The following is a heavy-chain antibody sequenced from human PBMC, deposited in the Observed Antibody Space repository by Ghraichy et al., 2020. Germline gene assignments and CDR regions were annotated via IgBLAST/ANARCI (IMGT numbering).Heavy chain of an antibody. D-gene: IGHD3-22*01. V-gene: IGHV4-59*01. CDR3: ARAADDSSGYYQTYFDY. CDR2: IYYSGST. Sequence: LNISCTVSGGSISSYYWSWIRQPPGKGLEWIGYIYYSGSTNYNPSLKSRVTISVDTSKNQFSLKLSSVTAADTAVYYCARAADDSSGYYQTYFDYWGQGTLVTVSS. J-gene: IGHJ4*02. CDR1: GGSISSYY.